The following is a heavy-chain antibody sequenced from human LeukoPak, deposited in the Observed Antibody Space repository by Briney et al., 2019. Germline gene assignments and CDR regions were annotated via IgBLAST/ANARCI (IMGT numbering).Heavy chain of an antibody. Sequence: ASETLSLTCTVSGGSISNYYWSWIRQPPGKGLECMGYIYYSGTTNYYPSLKSRVTISVDTSKNQFSLKLSSVTAADTAVYYCARHGGYSSPYLHWGQGTLVTVSS. CDR1: GGSISNYY. CDR3: ARHGGYSSPYLH. D-gene: IGHD6-13*01. CDR2: IYYSGTT. V-gene: IGHV4-59*08. J-gene: IGHJ1*01.